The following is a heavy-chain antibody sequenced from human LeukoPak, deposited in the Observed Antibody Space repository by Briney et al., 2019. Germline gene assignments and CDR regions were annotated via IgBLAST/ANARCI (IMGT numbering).Heavy chain of an antibody. CDR3: AREPYCTNGVCSAY. J-gene: IGHJ4*02. D-gene: IGHD2-8*01. CDR2: IYTSGNT. V-gene: IGHV4-4*07. Sequence: SETLSLTCTASGGSISSYYWSWIRQPAGKGLEWIGRIYTSGNTNYNPSLRSRVTMSVDTSKNQFSLKLSSVTAADTAVYYCAREPYCTNGVCSAYWGQGTLVTVSS. CDR1: GGSISSYY.